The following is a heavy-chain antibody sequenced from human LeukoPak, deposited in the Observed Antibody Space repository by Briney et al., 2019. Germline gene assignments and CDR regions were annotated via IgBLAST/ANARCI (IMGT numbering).Heavy chain of an antibody. CDR2: MDPNSGNT. CDR1: GYTFTSRD. CDR3: ARCKTGDWFDP. J-gene: IGHJ5*02. D-gene: IGHD2/OR15-2a*01. V-gene: IGHV1-8*01. Sequence: GASVKVSCKASGYTFTSRDINWVRQTTGQGLEWMGWMDPNSGNTGYARKFQGRVTMTRDTSINTAYMELSSLRSDDTAVYYCARCKTGDWFDPWGQGTLVTVSS.